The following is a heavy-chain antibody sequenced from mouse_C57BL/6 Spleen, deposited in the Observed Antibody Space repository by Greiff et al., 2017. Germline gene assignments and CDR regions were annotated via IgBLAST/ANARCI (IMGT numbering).Heavy chain of an antibody. CDR2: INSDGGSP. D-gene: IGHD2-3*01. CDR3: VSMVTGAMDY. Sequence: EVKVEESGGGLVQPGESLKLSCESNEYEFPSHDMSWVRKTPEKRLELVAAINSDGGSPYYPDTMDRRFIISRDNTKKTLYLQMSSLRSEDTALYYCVSMVTGAMDYWGQGTSVTVSS. CDR1: EYEFPSHD. V-gene: IGHV5-2*03. J-gene: IGHJ4*01.